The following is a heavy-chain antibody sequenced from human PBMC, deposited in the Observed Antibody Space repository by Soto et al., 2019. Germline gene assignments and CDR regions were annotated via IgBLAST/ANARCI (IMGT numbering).Heavy chain of an antibody. V-gene: IGHV4-59*02. CDR1: GGRVYSSV. CDR2: IYYSGST. CDR3: AREGSGSRLRWRPFDY. Sequence: PSDRTSIRRAACGGRVYSSVCSLSRQQPGRGLEWIGYIYYSGSTNYNPSLKSRVTISVDTSKNQFSLKLSSVTAADTAVYYCAREGSGSRLRWRPFDYWGQGTLVTVSS. D-gene: IGHD6-13*01. J-gene: IGHJ4*02.